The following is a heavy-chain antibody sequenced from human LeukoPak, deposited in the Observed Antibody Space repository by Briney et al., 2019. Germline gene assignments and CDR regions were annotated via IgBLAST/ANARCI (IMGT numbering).Heavy chain of an antibody. Sequence: PSETLSLTCTVSGGSISSGSYYWSWIRQPAGKGLEWIGRIYTSGSTNYNPSLKSRGTISVDTSKNQFSLQLSSVTAADTAVYYCARGGRYYDSSGYYSIDYWGPGTLVTVSS. CDR3: ARGGRYYDSSGYYSIDY. V-gene: IGHV4-61*02. CDR1: GGSISSGSYY. CDR2: IYTSGST. J-gene: IGHJ4*02. D-gene: IGHD3-22*01.